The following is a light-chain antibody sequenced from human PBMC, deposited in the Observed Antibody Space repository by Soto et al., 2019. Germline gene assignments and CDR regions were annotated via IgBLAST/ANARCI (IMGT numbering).Light chain of an antibody. CDR2: EVT. V-gene: IGLV2-14*01. J-gene: IGLJ3*02. CDR3: SSYTSSSTWV. CDR1: SSDVGGYNY. Sequence: QSVLTQPASVSGSPGQSITISCTGTSSDVGGYNYVSWYQQHPGKAPKLLIYEVTNRPSGVSDRFSGSKSAITASLTISGLQTEDEADYYCSSYTSSSTWVFGEGTKLTVL.